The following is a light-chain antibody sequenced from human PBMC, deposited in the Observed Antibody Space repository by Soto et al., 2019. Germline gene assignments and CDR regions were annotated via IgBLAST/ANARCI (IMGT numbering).Light chain of an antibody. CDR2: GAF. Sequence: EIVMTQSPATLSVSPGERATLSCRASQSVSRNLAWYQQKPGQAPRLLIYGAFNRATGIPARFSGSGSGTEFTLTISSLQSEDFAVYYCQQYNNWPQAFGQGTKVEIK. V-gene: IGKV3-15*01. J-gene: IGKJ1*01. CDR1: QSVSRN. CDR3: QQYNNWPQA.